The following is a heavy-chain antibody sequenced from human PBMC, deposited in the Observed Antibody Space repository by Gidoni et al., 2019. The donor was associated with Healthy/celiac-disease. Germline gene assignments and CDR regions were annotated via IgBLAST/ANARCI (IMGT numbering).Heavy chain of an antibody. D-gene: IGHD3-10*01. J-gene: IGHJ6*03. CDR1: GYTFTGYY. Sequence: QVQLVQSGAEVKKPGASVKVSCKASGYTFTGYYMHWVRQAPGQGLEWMGWINPNSGGTNYAQKFQGRVTMTRDPSISTAYMELSRLRSDDTAVYYCASSMVRGLNYYYYMDVWGKGTTVTVSS. V-gene: IGHV1-2*02. CDR2: INPNSGGT. CDR3: ASSMVRGLNYYYYMDV.